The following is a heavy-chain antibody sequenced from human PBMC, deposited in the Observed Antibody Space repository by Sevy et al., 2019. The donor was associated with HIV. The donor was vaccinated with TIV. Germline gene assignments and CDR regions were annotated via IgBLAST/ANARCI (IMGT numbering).Heavy chain of an antibody. V-gene: IGHV3-48*02. Sequence: GGSLRLSCAASGFTFSSYTMNWVRQAPGKGLEWVSYISSSSSTIYYADSVKGRFTISRDNAKNSLYLQMNSLRDEDMDVNDCARDGASRYDFWSGYFYYNYYGMDVWGQGTTVTVSS. J-gene: IGHJ6*02. CDR2: ISSSSSTI. CDR1: GFTFSSYT. D-gene: IGHD3-3*01. CDR3: ARDGASRYDFWSGYFYYNYYGMDV.